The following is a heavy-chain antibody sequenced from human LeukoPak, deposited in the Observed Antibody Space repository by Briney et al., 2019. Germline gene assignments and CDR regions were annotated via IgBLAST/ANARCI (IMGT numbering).Heavy chain of an antibody. V-gene: IGHV1-2*02. J-gene: IGHJ6*03. D-gene: IGHD6-19*01. Sequence: ASVKVSCKASGYTFTGYYMHWVRQAPGQGLEWMGWINPNSGGTNYAQKFQGRVTMTRDTSISTAYMELSRLRSDDTAVYYCARATRSGWYYYYYYMDVWGKGTTVTVSS. CDR3: ARATRSGWYYYYYYMDV. CDR2: INPNSGGT. CDR1: GYTFTGYY.